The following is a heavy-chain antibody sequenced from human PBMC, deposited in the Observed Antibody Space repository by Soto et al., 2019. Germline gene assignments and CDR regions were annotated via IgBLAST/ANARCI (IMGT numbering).Heavy chain of an antibody. CDR1: GDSISSGNKY. CDR3: ARVPSPFDYYYAMDV. Sequence: QVQLRESGPGLVMPSQTLSLTCTVSGDSISSGNKYWSWIRQPPGKGLAWIGYIFSSGTTYYNPSLKSRPTMTLDASQSQFSLELNLLPDADTAVYFCARVPSPFDYYYAMDVWGQGTTVTVSS. V-gene: IGHV4-30-4*01. J-gene: IGHJ6*02. CDR2: IFSSGTT. D-gene: IGHD3-16*01.